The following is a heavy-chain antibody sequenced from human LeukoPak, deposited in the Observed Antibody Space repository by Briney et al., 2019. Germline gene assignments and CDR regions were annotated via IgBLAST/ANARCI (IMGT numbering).Heavy chain of an antibody. CDR1: GFTFSSYE. J-gene: IGHJ3*02. D-gene: IGHD7-27*01. Sequence: GGSLRLSCAASGFTFSSYEMNWVRQAPGKGLEWVSYISSSGSTIYYADSVKGRFTISRDNAKNSLYLQMNSLRAEDTAVYYSARGVTQLTGDSSGAFDIWCQGTMVTVSS. CDR3: ARGVTQLTGDSSGAFDI. V-gene: IGHV3-48*03. CDR2: ISSSGSTI.